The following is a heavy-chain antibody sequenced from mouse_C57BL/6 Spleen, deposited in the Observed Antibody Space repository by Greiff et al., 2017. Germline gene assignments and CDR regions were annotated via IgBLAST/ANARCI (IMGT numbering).Heavy chain of an antibody. CDR3: ARHELTGSSYFDY. Sequence: EVKLVESGGDLVKPGGSLKLSCAASGFTFSSYGMSWVRQTPDKRLEWVATISSGGSYTYYPDRVKGRFTISRDNAKNTLYLKMSSLKSEDTAMYYCARHELTGSSYFDYWGQGTTLTVSS. CDR2: ISSGGSYT. D-gene: IGHD4-1*01. V-gene: IGHV5-6*01. J-gene: IGHJ2*01. CDR1: GFTFSSYG.